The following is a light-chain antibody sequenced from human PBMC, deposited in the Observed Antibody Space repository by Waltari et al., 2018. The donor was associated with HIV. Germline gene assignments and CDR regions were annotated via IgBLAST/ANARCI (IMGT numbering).Light chain of an antibody. CDR3: QGWDSTTDHVV. J-gene: IGLJ2*01. CDR2: DDK. V-gene: IGLV3-21*02. Sequence: SYVLTQPPSVSVAPGQTARITCGGNNIGIKSEHWYQQQPGQAPFVVVYDDKDRPSGIPERFSGANSENTATLIIRGVEAGDEADYHCQGWDSTTDHVVFGGGTNLIVL. CDR1: NIGIKS.